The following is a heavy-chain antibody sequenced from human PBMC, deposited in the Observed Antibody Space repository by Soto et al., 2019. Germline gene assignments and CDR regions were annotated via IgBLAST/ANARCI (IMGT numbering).Heavy chain of an antibody. CDR1: GGSISSGGYY. CDR2: IYYSGST. J-gene: IGHJ4*02. Sequence: SSETLSLTCTVSGGSISSGGYYWSWIRQHPGKGLEWIGYIYYSGSTYYNPSHKRRVTITVDTSKNQFSLKLSSVTAADTAVYYCERVAFAAMDAQRFDYWGQGALVTVYS. V-gene: IGHV4-31*03. CDR3: ERVAFAAMDAQRFDY. D-gene: IGHD6-25*01.